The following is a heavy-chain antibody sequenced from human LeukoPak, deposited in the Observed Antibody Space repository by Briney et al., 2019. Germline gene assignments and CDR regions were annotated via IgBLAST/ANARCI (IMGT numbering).Heavy chain of an antibody. D-gene: IGHD3-10*01. J-gene: IGHJ5*02. Sequence: GESLQISCKGSGYSFTSYWIGWVRQMPGKGLEGMGIIYPGDSETRYSPSFQGQVTISADKSISTAYLQWSSLKAPDTALNYFAGHGRFGELSWFDPWGQGTLVTVSS. CDR1: GYSFTSYW. V-gene: IGHV5-51*01. CDR3: AGHGRFGELSWFDP. CDR2: IYPGDSET.